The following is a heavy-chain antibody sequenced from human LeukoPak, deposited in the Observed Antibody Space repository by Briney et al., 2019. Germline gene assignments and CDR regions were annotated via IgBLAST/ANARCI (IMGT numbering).Heavy chain of an antibody. CDR2: IYYSGST. CDR3: ARNLLCSSTSCYDY. J-gene: IGHJ4*02. CDR1: GGSISSSSYY. D-gene: IGHD2-2*01. V-gene: IGHV4-39*01. Sequence: SETLSLTCTVSGGSISSSSYYWGWIRQPPGKGLEWIGSIYYSGSTYYNPSLKSRVTISVDTSKNQFSLKLSSVTAADTAVYYCARNLLCSSTSCYDYWGQGTLVTVSS.